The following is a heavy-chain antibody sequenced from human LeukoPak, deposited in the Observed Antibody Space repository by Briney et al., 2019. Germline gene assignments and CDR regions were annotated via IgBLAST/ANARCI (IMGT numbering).Heavy chain of an antibody. V-gene: IGHV1-18*01. CDR2: ISAYNGNT. CDR1: GYTFTSYG. Sequence: ASVTVSCKASGYTFTSYGISWVRQAPGQGLEWMGWISAYNGNTNYAQKLQGRVTMTTDTSTSTAYMELRSLRSDDTAVYYCARGLSGRAAISPSDYWGQGTLVTVSS. J-gene: IGHJ4*02. D-gene: IGHD2-2*02. CDR3: ARGLSGRAAISPSDY.